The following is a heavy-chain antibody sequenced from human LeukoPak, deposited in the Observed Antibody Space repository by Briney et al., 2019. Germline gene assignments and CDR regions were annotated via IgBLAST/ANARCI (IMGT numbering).Heavy chain of an antibody. D-gene: IGHD3-10*01. V-gene: IGHV3-48*04. CDR3: ARELLWFGESTFDY. Sequence: GGSLRLSCAASGFTFSNHSMHWVRQAPGKGLEWVSYISSTSRTTYTADSVKGRFTISRDNAKNSLYLQMNSLRAEDTAVYYCARELLWFGESTFDYWGQGILVTVSS. J-gene: IGHJ4*02. CDR1: GFTFSNHS. CDR2: ISSTSRTT.